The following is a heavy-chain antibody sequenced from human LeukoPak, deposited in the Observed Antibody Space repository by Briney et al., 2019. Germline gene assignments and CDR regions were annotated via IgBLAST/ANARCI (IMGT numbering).Heavy chain of an antibody. CDR2: ILHTGPT. J-gene: IGHJ4*02. Sequence: SETLSLTCAVSGVSITDNWWSWVRQPPGKGLEWIGEILHTGPTNFNPSLKSRVTISMDKSKNQVSLRLNSVTAADTATYYCVRGGTYYLPYWGQGILVTVSS. V-gene: IGHV4-4*02. CDR3: VRGGTYYLPY. D-gene: IGHD1-26*01. CDR1: GVSITDNW.